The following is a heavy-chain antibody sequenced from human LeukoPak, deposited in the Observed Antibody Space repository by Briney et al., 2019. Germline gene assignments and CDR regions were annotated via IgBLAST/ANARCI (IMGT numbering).Heavy chain of an antibody. D-gene: IGHD2-15*01. V-gene: IGHV3-23*01. CDR1: GFTFSSYA. CDR2: ISASASGT. J-gene: IGHJ4*02. CDR3: TSFPRADTRDIVFDF. Sequence: GGSLRLSCAASGFTFSSYAMSWVRQAPGKGLEWVSGISASASGTYYADSVKGRFTISRDNSRNTVYLQMNSLRAEDTAVYYCTSFPRADTRDIVFDFWGQGALVTVSS.